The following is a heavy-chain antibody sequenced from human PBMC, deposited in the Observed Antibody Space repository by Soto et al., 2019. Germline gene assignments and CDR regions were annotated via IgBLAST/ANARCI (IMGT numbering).Heavy chain of an antibody. CDR2: ISAYNGNT. J-gene: IGHJ5*02. Sequence: QVQLVQSGAEVKKPGASVKVSCKASGYTFTSYGISWVRQAPGQGLEWMGWISAYNGNTNYAQKLRGRVTMTTNKATSTAYMEPRSLRSDDTAVYYCARVGALERRMGNWFDPWGQGTLVSVSS. V-gene: IGHV1-18*01. CDR1: GYTFTSYG. D-gene: IGHD1-1*01. CDR3: ARVGALERRMGNWFDP.